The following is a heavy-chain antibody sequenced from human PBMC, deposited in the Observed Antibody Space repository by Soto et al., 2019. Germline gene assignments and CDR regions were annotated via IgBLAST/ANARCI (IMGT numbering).Heavy chain of an antibody. CDR2: ISYDGSNK. V-gene: IGHV3-30-3*01. CDR1: GFTFSSYA. J-gene: IGHJ6*02. Sequence: QVQLVESGGGVVQPGRSLRLSCAASGFTFSSYAKHWVRQAPGKGLEWVAVISYDGSNKYYADSVKGRFTISRDNSKNTLYLQMNSLRAEDTAVYYCARGGYDSPYGMDVWGQGTTVTVSS. CDR3: ARGGYDSPYGMDV. D-gene: IGHD5-12*01.